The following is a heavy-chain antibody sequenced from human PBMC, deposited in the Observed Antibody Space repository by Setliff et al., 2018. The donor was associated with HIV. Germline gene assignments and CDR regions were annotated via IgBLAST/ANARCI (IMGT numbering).Heavy chain of an antibody. J-gene: IGHJ6*03. Sequence: SETLSLTCAVYGGSFNGYSWTWIRQPPGKGLEWIGGINHSGSTNYNPSLKSRVTISVDTYNNQFSLNMNSVNAADTAVYYCARVSSTYWYSIFRNYYYHMDVWGKGTTVTVSS. CDR1: GGSFNGYS. CDR2: INHSGST. CDR3: ARVSSTYWYSIFRNYYYHMDV. V-gene: IGHV4-34*01. D-gene: IGHD2-8*02.